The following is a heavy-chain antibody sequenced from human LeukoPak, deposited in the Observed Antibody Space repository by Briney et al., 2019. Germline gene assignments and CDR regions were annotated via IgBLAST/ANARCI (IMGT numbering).Heavy chain of an antibody. D-gene: IGHD1-26*01. CDR1: GFTFSSYW. CDR2: INSDGSGT. V-gene: IGHV3-74*01. CDR3: ARGGMYHGFDI. Sequence: PVGSLRLSCAASGFTFSSYWMHWVRQAPGKGLVWVSRINSDGSGTIYADSVEGRFTISRDNAKNTLYLQMNSLRVEDTAVYYCARGGMYHGFDIWGQGTMVTVSS. J-gene: IGHJ3*02.